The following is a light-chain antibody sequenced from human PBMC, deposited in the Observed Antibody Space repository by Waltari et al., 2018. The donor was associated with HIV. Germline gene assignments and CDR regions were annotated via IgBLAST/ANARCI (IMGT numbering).Light chain of an antibody. Sequence: QSALTQPPSASGSPGQSVTISCTGTSSDIGGYTYVSWYQQHPGKAPKLIMTEVTKRPSGVPDRFSGSKSGNTASLTVSGLQAEDEAHYYCSSYAPTNNFYVLFGGGTALTVL. CDR1: SSDIGGYTY. J-gene: IGLJ2*01. CDR2: EVT. CDR3: SSYAPTNNFYVL. V-gene: IGLV2-8*01.